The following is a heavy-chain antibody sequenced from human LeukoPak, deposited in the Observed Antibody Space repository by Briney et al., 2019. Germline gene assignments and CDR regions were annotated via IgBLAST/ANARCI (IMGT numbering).Heavy chain of an antibody. CDR1: GFTFDDYA. D-gene: IGHD6-19*01. J-gene: IGHJ4*02. CDR2: ISWNSGSI. Sequence: PGGSLRLSCAASGFTFDDYAMHWVRQAPGKGLEWVSGISWNSGSIGYADSVRGRFTISRDNAKNSLYLQMSSLRDEDTAVYYCARERSGTGWFDYWGQGTLVTVSS. CDR3: ARERSGTGWFDY. V-gene: IGHV3-9*01.